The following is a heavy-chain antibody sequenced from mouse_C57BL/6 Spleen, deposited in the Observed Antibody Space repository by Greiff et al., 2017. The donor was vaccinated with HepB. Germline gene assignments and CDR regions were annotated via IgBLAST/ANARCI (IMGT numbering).Heavy chain of an antibody. Sequence: DVKLQESGAELVKPGASVKLSCTASGFNIKDYYMHWVKQRTEQGLEWIGRIDPEDGETKYAPKFQGKATITADTSSNTAYLQLSSLTSEDTAVYYCASLYGSSSWFAYWGQGTLVTVSA. CDR3: ASLYGSSSWFAY. V-gene: IGHV14-2*01. D-gene: IGHD1-1*01. J-gene: IGHJ3*01. CDR2: IDPEDGET. CDR1: GFNIKDYY.